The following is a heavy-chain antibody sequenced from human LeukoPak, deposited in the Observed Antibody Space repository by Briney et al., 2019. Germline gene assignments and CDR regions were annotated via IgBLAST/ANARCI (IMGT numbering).Heavy chain of an antibody. CDR2: IYYSGST. CDR1: GGSISSYY. V-gene: IGHV4-59*01. J-gene: IGHJ4*02. D-gene: IGHD3-10*01. Sequence: SETLSLTCTVSGGSISSYYWSWIRQPPGKGLEWIGYIYYSGSTNYNPSLKSRVTISVDTSKSQFSLKLSSVTAADTAVYYCASDTTMVRGVIIQGFDYWGQGTLVTVSS. CDR3: ASDTTMVRGVIIQGFDY.